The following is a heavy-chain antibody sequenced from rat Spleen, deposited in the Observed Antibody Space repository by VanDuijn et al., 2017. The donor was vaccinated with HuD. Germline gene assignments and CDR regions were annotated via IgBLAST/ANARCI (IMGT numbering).Heavy chain of an antibody. J-gene: IGHJ2*01. Sequence: EVQLVESGGGLVQPGRSLKISCAASGFISSDFHLAWVRQAPKKGLEWVATISYDGSSTYYRDSVKGRFTISRDNAKSTLYLQMDSLRSEDTATYYCARHGYGDYWGQGVMVTVSS. CDR2: ISYDGSST. V-gene: IGHV5-7*01. D-gene: IGHD1-4*01. CDR1: GFISSDFH. CDR3: ARHGYGDY.